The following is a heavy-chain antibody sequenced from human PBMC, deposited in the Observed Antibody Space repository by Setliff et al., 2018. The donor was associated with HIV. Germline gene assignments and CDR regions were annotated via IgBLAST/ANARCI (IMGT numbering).Heavy chain of an antibody. V-gene: IGHV4-59*01. CDR1: GASINSYF. CDR2: IYYTWST. D-gene: IGHD3-22*01. Sequence: SETLSLTCTVSGASINSYFWSWIRQPPGKGPEWLGYIYYTWSTNYNPALESRITMSVDTSKNQFSLTLKSVTAAETGVYYCAGVNYYDASGLRAEYFQLWGQGTQVTVSS. CDR3: AGVNYYDASGLRAEYFQL. J-gene: IGHJ1*01.